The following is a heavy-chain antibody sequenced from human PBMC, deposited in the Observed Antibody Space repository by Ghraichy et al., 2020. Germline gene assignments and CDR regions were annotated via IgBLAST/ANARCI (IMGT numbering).Heavy chain of an antibody. Sequence: SETLSLTCTVSGGSIISSSYYWGWIRQPPGKGLEWIGSIYYSGSTYYNPSLKSRVTISVDTSKNQFSLKLSSVTAADTAVYYCARRPYYYYYMDVWGKGTTVTVSS. CDR2: IYYSGST. J-gene: IGHJ6*03. CDR1: GGSIISSSYY. V-gene: IGHV4-39*01. CDR3: ARRPYYYYYMDV.